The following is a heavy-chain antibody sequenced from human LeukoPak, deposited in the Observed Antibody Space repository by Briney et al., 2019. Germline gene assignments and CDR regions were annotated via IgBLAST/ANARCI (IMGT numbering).Heavy chain of an antibody. D-gene: IGHD2-15*01. Sequence: GGSLRLSCAASGYTFSSYVMNWVRQAPGKGLEWVSAVSGSGSSTYYADSVKGRFTISRDNSKNTLYLQMNSLRAEDTAVYYCAKGVSAVVPHALDSWGQGTLVTVSS. V-gene: IGHV3-23*01. CDR2: VSGSGSST. CDR3: AKGVSAVVPHALDS. CDR1: GYTFSSYV. J-gene: IGHJ4*02.